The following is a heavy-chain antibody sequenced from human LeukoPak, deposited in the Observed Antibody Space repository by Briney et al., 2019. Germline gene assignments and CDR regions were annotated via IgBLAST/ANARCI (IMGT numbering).Heavy chain of an antibody. Sequence: GGSLRLSCAASGFTFSSYAMSWVRQAPGKGLEWVSAISGSGGSTYYADSVKGRLTISRDNSKNTLYLQMNSLRAEDTAVYYCAKFTVAGTFYYYGMDVWGQGTTVTVSS. V-gene: IGHV3-23*01. CDR2: ISGSGGST. D-gene: IGHD6-19*01. CDR3: AKFTVAGTFYYYGMDV. J-gene: IGHJ6*02. CDR1: GFTFSSYA.